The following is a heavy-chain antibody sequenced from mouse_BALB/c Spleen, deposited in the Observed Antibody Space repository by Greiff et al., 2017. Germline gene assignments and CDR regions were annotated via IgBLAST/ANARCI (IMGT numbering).Heavy chain of an antibody. J-gene: IGHJ3*01. CDR1: GYTFTDYA. V-gene: IGHV1S137*01. CDR3: AIDGSSYLAY. D-gene: IGHD1-1*01. CDR2: ISTYYGDA. Sequence: VQLQQSGAELVRPGVSVKISCKGSGYTFTDYAMHWVKQSHAKSLEWIGVISTYYGDASYNQKFKGKATMTVDKSSSTAYMELARLTSEDSAIYYCAIDGSSYLAYWGQGTLVTVSA.